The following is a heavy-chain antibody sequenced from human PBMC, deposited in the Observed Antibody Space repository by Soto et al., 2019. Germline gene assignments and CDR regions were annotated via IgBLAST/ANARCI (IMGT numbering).Heavy chain of an antibody. V-gene: IGHV4-30-2*01. CDR1: GGYISGGYYS. D-gene: IGHD4-17*01. CDR3: ASGTYGDFSFDY. J-gene: IGHJ4*02. CDR2: IYNSGST. Sequence: SETLSLTCAVSGGYISGGYYSWSWIRQPPGKGLEWIGFIYNSGSTNYNPSLKSRVTISVDTSKNQFSLKLSSVTAADTAVYYCASGTYGDFSFDYWGQGTLVTVSS.